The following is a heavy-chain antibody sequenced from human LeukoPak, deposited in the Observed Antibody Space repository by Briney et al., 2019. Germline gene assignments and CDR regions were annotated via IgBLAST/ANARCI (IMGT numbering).Heavy chain of an antibody. CDR3: VRDASGYS. CDR2: ISSSSSTV. CDR1: GFTFSNYG. Sequence: GGSLRLSCVASGFTFSNYGMTWVRQAPGKGLECVSYISSSSSTVHYADSVRGRFTISRDNARNSLYLQMDSLRAEDTAVYFCVRDASGYSWGQGTLVTVSS. J-gene: IGHJ4*02. D-gene: IGHD2-15*01. V-gene: IGHV3-48*01.